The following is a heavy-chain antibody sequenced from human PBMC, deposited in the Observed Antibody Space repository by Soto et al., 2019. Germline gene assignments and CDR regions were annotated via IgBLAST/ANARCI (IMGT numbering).Heavy chain of an antibody. Sequence: QVQLVQSGAEVKKPGASVKVSCKASGYTFTSYYMHWVRQAPGQGLEWMGIINPSGGSTSYAQKFQGTVSMTRDTSTSTVYMELSILRSEDTAVYYCARAGGVTAFFDYWGQGTLVTVSS. J-gene: IGHJ4*02. D-gene: IGHD2-21*02. CDR2: INPSGGST. CDR3: ARAGGVTAFFDY. CDR1: GYTFTSYY. V-gene: IGHV1-46*03.